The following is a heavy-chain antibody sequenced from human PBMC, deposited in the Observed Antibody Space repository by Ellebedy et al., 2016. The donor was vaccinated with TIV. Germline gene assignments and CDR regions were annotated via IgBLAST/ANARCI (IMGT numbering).Heavy chain of an antibody. D-gene: IGHD2-2*01. J-gene: IGHJ6*02. CDR2: IIPILGIA. CDR3: ASAVVSFYYYYGMDV. CDR1: GGTFSSYA. Sequence: AASVKVSCKASGGTFSSYAISWVRQAPGQGLEWMGRIIPILGIANYAQKFQGRVTITADKSTRTAYMELSSLRSEDTAVYYCASAVVSFYYYYGMDVWGQGTTVTVSS. V-gene: IGHV1-69*04.